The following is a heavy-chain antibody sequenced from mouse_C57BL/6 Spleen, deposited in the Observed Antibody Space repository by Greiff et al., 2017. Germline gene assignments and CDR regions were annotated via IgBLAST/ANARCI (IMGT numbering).Heavy chain of an antibody. Sequence: EVQLQQSGPELVKPGASVKISCKASGYTFTDYYMNWVKQSHGKSLEWIGDINPNNGGTSYNQTFKGKATLTVDKSSSTAYLELRRLTSEDSAVYYCARSDYGRDEAMDYWGQGTSVTVSS. CDR3: ARSDYGRDEAMDY. J-gene: IGHJ4*01. V-gene: IGHV1-26*01. CDR2: INPNNGGT. D-gene: IGHD2-1*01. CDR1: GYTFTDYY.